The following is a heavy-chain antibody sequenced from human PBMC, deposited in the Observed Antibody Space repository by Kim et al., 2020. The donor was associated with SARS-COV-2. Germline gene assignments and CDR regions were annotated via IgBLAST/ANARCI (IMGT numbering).Heavy chain of an antibody. CDR3: ARDRYFDWLLQEDDAFDI. CDR1: GFTFSSYW. Sequence: GGSLRLSCAASGFTFSSYWMSWVRQAPGKGLEWVANIKQDGSEKYYVDSVKGRFTISRDNAKNSLYLQMNSLRAEDTAVYYCARDRYFDWLLQEDDAFDIWGQGTMVTVSS. V-gene: IGHV3-7*01. J-gene: IGHJ3*02. D-gene: IGHD3-9*01. CDR2: IKQDGSEK.